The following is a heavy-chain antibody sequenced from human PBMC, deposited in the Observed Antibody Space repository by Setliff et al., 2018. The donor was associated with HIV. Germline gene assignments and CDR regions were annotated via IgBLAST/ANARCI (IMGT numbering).Heavy chain of an antibody. CDR3: ARAPPGIQLLTTTNGPYYFDF. J-gene: IGHJ4*02. V-gene: IGHV4-38-2*02. CDR1: GYSISSGYY. CDR2: IFHSGTT. Sequence: SETLSLTCTVSGYSISSGYYWGFIRQPPGKGLEWIGSIFHSGTTYYNPSLKSRVTMSVDTSENQFSLKLRSVTAAETAVYYCARAPPGIQLLTTTNGPYYFDFWGQGLLVTVSS. D-gene: IGHD1-1*01.